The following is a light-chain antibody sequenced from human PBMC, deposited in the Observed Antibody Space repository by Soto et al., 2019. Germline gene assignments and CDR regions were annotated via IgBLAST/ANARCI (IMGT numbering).Light chain of an antibody. Sequence: EIVMTQSPATLSVSPGERATLSCRASQRVSSNLAWYQQKPGQAPRLLIYGASTRATGIPARFSGSGSGTEFTLTISSLQSEDFAVYYCQQYNNWPPFTFGPGTKSGYQT. CDR1: QRVSSN. CDR2: GAS. CDR3: QQYNNWPPFT. V-gene: IGKV3-15*01. J-gene: IGKJ3*01.